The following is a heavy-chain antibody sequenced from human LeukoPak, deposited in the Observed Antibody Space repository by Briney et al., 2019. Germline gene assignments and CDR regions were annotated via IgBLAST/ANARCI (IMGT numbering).Heavy chain of an antibody. CDR2: IWYDGSNK. CDR1: GFTFSSYG. D-gene: IGHD6-13*01. CDR3: ARNIAAAGPYYFDY. J-gene: IGHJ4*02. Sequence: PGRSLRLSCAASGFTFSSYGMRWVRQAPGKGLEWVAVIWYDGSNKYYADSVKGRFTISRDNSKNTLYLQMNSLRAEDTAVYYCARNIAAAGPYYFDYWGQGTLVTVSS. V-gene: IGHV3-33*01.